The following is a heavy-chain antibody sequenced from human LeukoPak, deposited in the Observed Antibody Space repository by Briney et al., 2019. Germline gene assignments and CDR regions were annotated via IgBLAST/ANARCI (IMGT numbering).Heavy chain of an antibody. J-gene: IGHJ4*02. CDR1: GGSISSYY. CDR2: IYYSGST. V-gene: IGHV4-59*01. Sequence: SETLSLTCTVSGGSISSYYWSWIRQPPGKGLEWIGYIYYSGSTNYNPSLKSRVTISVDTSKNQFSLKLSSVTAADTAVYYCARDGYGYSSSWYDYWGQGTLVTVSS. D-gene: IGHD6-13*01. CDR3: ARDGYGYSSSWYDY.